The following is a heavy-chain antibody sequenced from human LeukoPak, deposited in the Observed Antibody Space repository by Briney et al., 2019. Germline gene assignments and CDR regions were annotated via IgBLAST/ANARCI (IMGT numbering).Heavy chain of an antibody. CDR3: ARNLWFGESSDAFDI. V-gene: IGHV1-18*01. CDR1: GYTFTSYG. J-gene: IGHJ3*02. CDR2: ISAYNGNT. D-gene: IGHD3-10*01. Sequence: AASVKVSCKASGYTFTSYGINWVRQAPGQGLEWMGWISAYNGNTNYAQKLQGRVTMTTDTSTRTAYMELRSLRSDDTAVYYCARNLWFGESSDAFDIWGQGTMVTVSS.